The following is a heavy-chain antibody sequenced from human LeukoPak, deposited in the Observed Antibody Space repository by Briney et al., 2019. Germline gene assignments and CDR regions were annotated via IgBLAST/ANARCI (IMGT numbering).Heavy chain of an antibody. Sequence: GASVKVSCKASGYTFTGYYIHWVRQAPGQGLEYMGWMNPNTGDTVYAQKFQGRVAMTRDTSIGTAYMELSGLRPDDTAVYYCAKVIEGAVAFDFWGQGTLVTVSS. CDR3: AKVIEGAVAFDF. J-gene: IGHJ4*02. D-gene: IGHD6-19*01. CDR1: GYTFTGYY. CDR2: MNPNTGDT. V-gene: IGHV1-2*02.